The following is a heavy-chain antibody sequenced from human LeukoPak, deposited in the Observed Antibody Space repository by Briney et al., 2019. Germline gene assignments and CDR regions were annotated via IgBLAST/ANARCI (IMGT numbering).Heavy chain of an antibody. CDR1: GEPFSGYY. CDR3: ATFPDYEPIDN. CDR2: INHRGGT. J-gene: IGHJ4*02. Sequence: PSETLSLTCVFSGEPFSGYYWSWIRQPPGKGLEWIGDINHRGGTSYNPSLKSRLSISIDTSKNQFSLILDSVTAADTAVYFCATFPDYEPIDNWGQGTLVTVSS. D-gene: IGHD3-16*01. V-gene: IGHV4-34*01.